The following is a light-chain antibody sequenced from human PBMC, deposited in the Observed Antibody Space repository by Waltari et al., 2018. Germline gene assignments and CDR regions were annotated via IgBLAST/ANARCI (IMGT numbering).Light chain of an antibody. V-gene: IGLV3-9*01. J-gene: IGLJ2*01. CDR3: QVWDSSVV. Sequence: SSELTQPLSVSVALGQTAKLTCGGSNLGSKNVHWYQQKPGQAPVLVIYRDSSRPSGIPERFSGSNSGNTAFLTISSAQAGDEADYYCQVWDSSVVFGGGTKLTVL. CDR1: NLGSKN. CDR2: RDS.